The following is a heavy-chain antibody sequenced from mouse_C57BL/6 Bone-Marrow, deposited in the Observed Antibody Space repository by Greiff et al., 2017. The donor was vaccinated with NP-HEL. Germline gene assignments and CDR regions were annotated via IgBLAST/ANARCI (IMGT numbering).Heavy chain of an antibody. V-gene: IGHV1-52*01. Sequence: QVQLQQSGAELVRPGSSVKLSCKASGYTFTSYWMHWVKQRPIQGLEWIGNIDPSDSETHYNQKFKDKATLTVDKSSSTAYMQLSSLTSEDSAVYYCARWGGYYAMDYWGQGTSVTVSS. CDR2: IDPSDSET. CDR3: ARWGGYYAMDY. J-gene: IGHJ4*01. CDR1: GYTFTSYW.